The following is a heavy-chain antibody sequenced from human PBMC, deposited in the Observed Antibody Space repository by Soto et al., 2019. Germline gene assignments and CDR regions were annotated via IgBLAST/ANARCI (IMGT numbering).Heavy chain of an antibody. Sequence: VGSLRLSCAASGFTFSSYAMSWVRQAPGKGLEWVSAISGSGGSTYYADSVKGRFTISRDNSKNTLYLQMNSLRAEDTAVYYCAKDGTGYYPGDRAAFDIWGRGTMVTVSS. CDR2: ISGSGGST. J-gene: IGHJ3*02. CDR3: AKDGTGYYPGDRAAFDI. CDR1: GFTFSSYA. V-gene: IGHV3-23*01. D-gene: IGHD3-9*01.